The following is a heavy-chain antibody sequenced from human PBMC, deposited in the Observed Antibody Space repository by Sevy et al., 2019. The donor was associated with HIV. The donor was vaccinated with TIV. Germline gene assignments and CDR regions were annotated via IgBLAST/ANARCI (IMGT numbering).Heavy chain of an antibody. CDR1: GASISNTDYY. J-gene: IGHJ4*02. CDR2: LRHGGYN. D-gene: IGHD3-22*01. Sequence: SETLSLTCTVSGASISNTDYYWGWIRQSPGKGLEWIASLRHGGYNFYNPSLKSCVTISADTSKNQFSLKLSSVSAADTSIYYCVGTKLTYISGWHYFDYWGQGTVVTVSS. V-gene: IGHV4-39*01. CDR3: VGTKLTYISGWHYFDY.